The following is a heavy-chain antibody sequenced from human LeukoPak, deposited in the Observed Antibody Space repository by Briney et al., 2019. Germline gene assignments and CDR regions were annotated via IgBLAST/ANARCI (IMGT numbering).Heavy chain of an antibody. D-gene: IGHD1-14*01. CDR3: ARGPEWGGYDYDYKYYMDV. Sequence: GGSLRLSCAASGFTFSPHRMYWVRQAPGKGLEWVAFISHDGSNKYYTDSVKGRLTISRDNSKNTLYLQMNSLRVEDTAVYYCARGPEWGGYDYDYKYYMDVWGKGTTVTVSS. CDR2: ISHDGSNK. V-gene: IGHV3-30*06. J-gene: IGHJ6*03. CDR1: GFTFSPHR.